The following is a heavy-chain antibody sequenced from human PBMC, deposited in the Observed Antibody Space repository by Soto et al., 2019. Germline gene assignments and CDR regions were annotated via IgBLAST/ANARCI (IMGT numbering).Heavy chain of an antibody. CDR1: GFTFSTYW. J-gene: IGHJ4*02. D-gene: IGHD1-26*01. V-gene: IGHV3-7*01. Sequence: EVQLVESGGGLVQPGGSLRLSCAASGFTFSTYWMTWVRQAPGKGLEWVANIKEDGSVGDYVDSVKGRFTISRDNARNSLYLQMNSLTAEDTAVYFCARDIPWGACCLDYWGRGTLVTVSS. CDR3: ARDIPWGACCLDY. CDR2: IKEDGSVG.